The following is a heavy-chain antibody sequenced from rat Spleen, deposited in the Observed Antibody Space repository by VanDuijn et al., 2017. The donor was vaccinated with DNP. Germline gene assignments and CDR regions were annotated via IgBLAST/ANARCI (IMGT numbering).Heavy chain of an antibody. Sequence: EVQLVESGGGLVQPGRSLKLSCAASGFTFSDYYMAWVRQAPTKGLEWVAYITYDGGSTYYIDSVKGRFTISRDNAKSTLYLQMNSLRSEDMATYYCARPMDYYSGGFAYWGQGTLVTVSS. J-gene: IGHJ3*01. CDR2: ITYDGGST. D-gene: IGHD1-1*01. CDR1: GFTFSDYY. V-gene: IGHV5-22*01. CDR3: ARPMDYYSGGFAY.